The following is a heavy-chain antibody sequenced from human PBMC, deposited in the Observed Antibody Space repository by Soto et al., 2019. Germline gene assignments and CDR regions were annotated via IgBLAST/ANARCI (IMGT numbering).Heavy chain of an antibody. CDR1: GFTLQNYA. CDR3: AKGKSTGDIDWFDP. V-gene: IGHV3-23*01. CDR2: LIGGYYGT. Sequence: EVQLLQSGGGLARPWGSLRLSCTASGFTLQNYAMAWVRQAPGKGLEWVSTLIGGYYGTAYSYSVKGRFTVSRDNSKNCLYLQMNSLGVEDTAMYFCAKGKSTGDIDWFDPWGQGSLVTVSS. J-gene: IGHJ5*02. D-gene: IGHD3-10*01.